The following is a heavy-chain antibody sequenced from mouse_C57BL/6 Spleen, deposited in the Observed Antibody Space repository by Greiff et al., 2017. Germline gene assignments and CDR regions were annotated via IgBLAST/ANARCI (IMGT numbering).Heavy chain of an antibody. J-gene: IGHJ4*01. CDR2: IRNKANGYTT. D-gene: IGHD5-1-1*01. V-gene: IGHV7-3*01. CDR1: GFTFTDYY. CDR3: ARSSLYLVAMDY. Sequence: EVQLVESGGGLVQPGGSLSLSCAASGFTFTDYYMSWVRQPPGKALEWLGFIRNKANGYTTEYSASVKGRFTISRDNSQSILYLQMNALRAEDSATYYCARSSLYLVAMDYGGQGTSVTVSS.